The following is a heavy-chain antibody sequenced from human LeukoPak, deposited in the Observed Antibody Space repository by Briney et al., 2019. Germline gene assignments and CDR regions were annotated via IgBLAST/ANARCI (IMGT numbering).Heavy chain of an antibody. CDR1: GFTFSSYA. J-gene: IGHJ4*02. V-gene: IGHV3-30-3*01. D-gene: IGHD1-26*01. CDR2: ISYDGSNK. CDR3: ARDIPRGSTHLDY. Sequence: GGSLRLSCAASGFTFSSYAMHWVRQAPGKGLEGVAVISYDGSNKYYADSVKGRFTISRDNAENSLYLQMNVLRVEDTAVYYCARDIPRGSTHLDYWGQGTLVTVSA.